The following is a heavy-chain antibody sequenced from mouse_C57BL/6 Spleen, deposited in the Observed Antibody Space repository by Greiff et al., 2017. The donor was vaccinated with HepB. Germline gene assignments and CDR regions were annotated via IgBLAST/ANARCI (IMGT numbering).Heavy chain of an antibody. Sequence: EVQLQQSGTVLARPGASVKMSCKTSGYTFTSYWMHWVKQRPGQGLEWIGAIYPGNSDTSYNQKFKGKAKLTAVTSANTAYMELSSLTNEDSAVYYCTRRDYGSSYAMDYWGQGTSVTVSS. CDR2: IYPGNSDT. D-gene: IGHD1-1*01. CDR1: GYTFTSYW. J-gene: IGHJ4*01. V-gene: IGHV1-5*01. CDR3: TRRDYGSSYAMDY.